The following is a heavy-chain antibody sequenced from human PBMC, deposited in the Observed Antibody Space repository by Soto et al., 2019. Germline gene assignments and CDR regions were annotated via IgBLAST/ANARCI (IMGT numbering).Heavy chain of an antibody. Sequence: SETLSLTCTVSGGSISSGGYYWSWIRQHPGKGLEWIGYIYYSGSTYYNPSLKSRVTISVDTSKNQFSLKLSSVTAADTAVYYCARHNSTQRNFDYWGQGTLVTVSS. CDR2: IYYSGST. CDR3: ARHNSTQRNFDY. V-gene: IGHV4-31*03. CDR1: GGSISSGGYY. D-gene: IGHD4-4*01. J-gene: IGHJ4*02.